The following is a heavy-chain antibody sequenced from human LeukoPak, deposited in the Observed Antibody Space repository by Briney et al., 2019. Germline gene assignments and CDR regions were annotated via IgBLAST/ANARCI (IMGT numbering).Heavy chain of an antibody. J-gene: IGHJ4*02. CDR1: GGSISTYY. D-gene: IGHD3-22*01. CDR3: AIMYYYDSSGSPFDY. V-gene: IGHV4-59*12. Sequence: PSETLSLTCTVSGGSISTYYWSWLRQPPGKGLEWIGGIYYSGSTYYNPSLKSRVTISVDTSKNQFSLKLSSVTAADTAVYYCAIMYYYDSSGSPFDYWGQGTLVTVSS. CDR2: IYYSGST.